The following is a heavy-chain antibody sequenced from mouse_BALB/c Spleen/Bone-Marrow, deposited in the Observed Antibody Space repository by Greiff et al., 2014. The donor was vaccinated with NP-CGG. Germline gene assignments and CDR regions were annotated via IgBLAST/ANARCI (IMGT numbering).Heavy chain of an antibody. J-gene: IGHJ4*01. CDR1: GFNIKDTY. D-gene: IGHD2-1*01. CDR2: IYPANGDT. CDR3: ARYGNGLMDY. V-gene: IGHV14-3*02. Sequence: EVQLQQSGAELVKPGASVKLSCTASGFNIKDTYMHWVKQRPEQSLEWIGRIYPANGDTKYDPKFQGKATITADTSSNTAYLQLSSLTSEDTAVYYCARYGNGLMDYWGQGTSVAVSS.